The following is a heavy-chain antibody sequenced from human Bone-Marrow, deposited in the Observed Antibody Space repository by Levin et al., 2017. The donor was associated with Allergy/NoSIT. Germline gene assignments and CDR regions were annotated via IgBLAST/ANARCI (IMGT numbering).Heavy chain of an antibody. D-gene: IGHD6-19*01. CDR1: NGSINSYA. CDR2: IYYSGST. Sequence: SETLSLTCTVSNGSINSYAWSWIRQPPGKGLEWIGFIYYSGSTNYNPSLKDRVTISVDTSKNQFSLTLRSVTAADTAVYYCAREGRGWGHDAFDFWGQGTMVTVSS. V-gene: IGHV4-59*01. CDR3: AREGRGWGHDAFDF. J-gene: IGHJ3*01.